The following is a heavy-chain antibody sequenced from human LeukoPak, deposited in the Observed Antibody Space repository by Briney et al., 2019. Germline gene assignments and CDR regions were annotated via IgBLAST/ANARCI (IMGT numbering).Heavy chain of an antibody. CDR3: AGYCSTTSCYSSPNWFDP. CDR2: ISGSGGST. J-gene: IGHJ5*02. V-gene: IGHV3-23*01. Sequence: GGSLRLSCAASGFTFSSYGMSWVRQAPGKGLEWVSAISGSGGSTYYADSVKGRFTISRDNSKNTLYLQMSSLRAEDTAVYYCAGYCSTTSCYSSPNWFDPWGQGTLVTVSS. CDR1: GFTFSSYG. D-gene: IGHD2-2*01.